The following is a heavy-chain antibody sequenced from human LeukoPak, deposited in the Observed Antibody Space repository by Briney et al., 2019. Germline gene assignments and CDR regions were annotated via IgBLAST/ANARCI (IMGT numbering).Heavy chain of an antibody. CDR1: GGSFSGYY. D-gene: IGHD3-10*01. CDR2: INHSGST. CDR3: ARGSEDVDTYYYASGSIFHGWFDP. V-gene: IGHV4-34*01. J-gene: IGHJ5*02. Sequence: SETLSLTCAVYGGSFSGYYWSWIRQPPGKGLEWIGEINHSGSTNYNPSLKSRVTISVDTSKNQFSLKLSSVTAADTAVYYCARGSEDVDTYYYASGSIFHGWFDPWGQGTLVTVSS.